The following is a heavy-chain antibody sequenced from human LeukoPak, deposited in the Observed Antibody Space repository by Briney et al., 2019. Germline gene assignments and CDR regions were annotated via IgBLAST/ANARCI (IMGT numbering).Heavy chain of an antibody. CDR1: GFTFSRIA. CDR3: AKGQELDDGVFDS. J-gene: IGHJ4*02. V-gene: IGHV3-23*01. Sequence: PGGSLRLSCAASGFTFSRIAMTWVRQAPGKGLVWVSTIRSNGDTAYNADSVRGRFAISRDNSKNALFLQMNSLRVEDTAIYYCAKGQELDDGVFDSWGQGTLVTVSS. D-gene: IGHD1-1*01. CDR2: IRSNGDTA.